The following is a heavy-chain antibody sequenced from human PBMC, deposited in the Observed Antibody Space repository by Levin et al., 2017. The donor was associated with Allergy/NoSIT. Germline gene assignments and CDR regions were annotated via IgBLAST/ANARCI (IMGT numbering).Heavy chain of an antibody. V-gene: IGHV4-34*01. J-gene: IGHJ1*01. Sequence: SETLSLTCAVYGGSFSGYYWSWIRQPPGKGLEWIGEINHSGSTNYNPSLKSRVTISVDTSKNQFSLKLSSVTAADTAVYYCARGRLLRYSSSGYGGSYFQHWGQGTLVTVSS. CDR3: ARGRLLRYSSSGYGGSYFQH. CDR1: GGSFSGYY. CDR2: INHSGST. D-gene: IGHD6-13*01.